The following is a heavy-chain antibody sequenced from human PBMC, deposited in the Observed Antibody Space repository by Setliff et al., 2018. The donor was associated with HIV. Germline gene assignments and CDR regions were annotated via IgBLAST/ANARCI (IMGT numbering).Heavy chain of an antibody. V-gene: IGHV7-4-1*01. CDR1: GYTFTDYY. CDR2: INTETGTP. J-gene: IGHJ2*01. Sequence: ASVKVSCKASGYTFTDYYMHWVRQAPGQGLEWMGWINTETGTPMYAQGFTGRFVFSLDTSISTAYLQIDSLNAEDTAVYYCARYGSDWFFDLWGRGTLVTVSS. D-gene: IGHD4-17*01. CDR3: ARYGSDWFFDL.